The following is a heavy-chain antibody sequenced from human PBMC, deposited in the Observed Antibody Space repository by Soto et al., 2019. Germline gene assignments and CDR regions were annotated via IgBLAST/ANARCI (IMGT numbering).Heavy chain of an antibody. CDR3: AREIVATISAQTFDY. D-gene: IGHD5-12*01. V-gene: IGHV3-48*01. CDR2: ISSSSSTI. Sequence: GGSLRLSCAASGFTFSSYSMNWVRQAPGKGLEWVSYISSSSSTIYYADSVKGRFTISRDNAKNSLYLQMNSLRAEDTAVYYCAREIVATISAQTFDYWGQGTLVTVSS. CDR1: GFTFSSYS. J-gene: IGHJ4*02.